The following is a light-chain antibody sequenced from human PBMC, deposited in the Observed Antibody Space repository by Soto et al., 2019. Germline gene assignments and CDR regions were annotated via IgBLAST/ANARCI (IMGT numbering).Light chain of an antibody. CDR2: GAS. V-gene: IGKV3-20*01. Sequence: EIVLTQTPGTLSLSPGERATLSCRASPSVSSSYLAWYQQRPGQAPSLLVYGASGRATGISDRFSGSGSGTDLTLTIDRLDPEDFAVYYCQQFGSSPLTFGGGTKVDIK. CDR3: QQFGSSPLT. J-gene: IGKJ4*01. CDR1: PSVSSSY.